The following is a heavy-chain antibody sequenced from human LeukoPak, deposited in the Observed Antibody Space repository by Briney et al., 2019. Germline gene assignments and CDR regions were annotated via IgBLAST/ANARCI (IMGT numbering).Heavy chain of an antibody. Sequence: SVKVSCKASGGTFSSYAISWVRQAPGQGLEWMGGIIPMLGTPNYAQKFQGRVTITADESTSTAYMELSSLRSEDTAVYYCARGTAVAGPLNYWGQGTLVTVSS. D-gene: IGHD6-19*01. J-gene: IGHJ4*02. CDR3: ARGTAVAGPLNY. V-gene: IGHV1-69*13. CDR2: IIPMLGTP. CDR1: GGTFSSYA.